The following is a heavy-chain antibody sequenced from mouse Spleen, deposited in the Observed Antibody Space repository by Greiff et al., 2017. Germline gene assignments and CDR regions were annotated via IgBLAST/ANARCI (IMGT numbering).Heavy chain of an antibody. CDR3: ARGLGREAY. J-gene: IGHJ3*01. V-gene: IGHV1-82*01. CDR1: GYAFSSSW. D-gene: IGHD4-1*01. Sequence: QVQLKESGPELVKPGASVKISCKASGYAFSSSWMNWVKQRPGKGLEWIGRIYPGDGDTNYNGKFKGKATLTADKSSSTAYMQLSSLTSEDSAVYFCARGLGREAYWGQGTLVTVSA. CDR2: IYPGDGDT.